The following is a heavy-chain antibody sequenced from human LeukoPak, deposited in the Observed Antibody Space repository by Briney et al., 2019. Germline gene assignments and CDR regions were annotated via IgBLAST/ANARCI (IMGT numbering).Heavy chain of an antibody. V-gene: IGHV3-48*02. Sequence: AGGSLRLSCAASGFSFTSYSMNWVRQAPGKGLEWVSFITSSSGIIYYADSVKGRFAISRDNVKNSLYLQMNSLRDEDTAVYYCARDFSNAFDIWGQGTMVTVSS. D-gene: IGHD2/OR15-2a*01. CDR3: ARDFSNAFDI. J-gene: IGHJ3*02. CDR2: ITSSSGII. CDR1: GFSFTSYS.